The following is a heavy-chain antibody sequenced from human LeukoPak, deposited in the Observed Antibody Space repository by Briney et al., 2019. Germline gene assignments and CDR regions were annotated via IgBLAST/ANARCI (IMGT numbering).Heavy chain of an antibody. CDR3: ARVTPSAAAGTDY. D-gene: IGHD6-13*01. J-gene: IGHJ4*02. CDR2: ISSSSSYI. V-gene: IGHV3-21*01. Sequence: GGSLRLSCAASGFTFSSYSMNWVRQAPGKGLEWVSSISSSSSYIYYADSVKGRFTISRDNAKSSLYLQRNSLRAEDTAVYYCARVTPSAAAGTDYWGQGTLVTVSS. CDR1: GFTFSSYS.